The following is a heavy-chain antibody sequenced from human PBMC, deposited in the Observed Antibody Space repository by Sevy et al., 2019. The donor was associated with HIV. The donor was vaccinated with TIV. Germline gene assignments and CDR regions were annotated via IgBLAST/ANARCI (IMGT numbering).Heavy chain of an antibody. V-gene: IGHV3-33*03. CDR2: IWYDGSNQ. CDR1: GFSFRTYG. CDR3: ARLDFDV. Sequence: PGGSLRLSCAASGFSFRTYGIHWVRQAPGKGLEWVAFIWYDGSNQLYADSVKGRFTISRDNSKDLVSLQMNSLRVEDTALYFCARLDFDVWGHGTMVTVSS. J-gene: IGHJ3*01.